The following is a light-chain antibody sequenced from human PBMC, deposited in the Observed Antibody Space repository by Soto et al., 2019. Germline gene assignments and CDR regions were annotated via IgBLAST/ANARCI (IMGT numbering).Light chain of an antibody. J-gene: IGKJ4*01. V-gene: IGKV3-15*01. CDR1: QSVSSN. Sequence: EIVMTQSPATLSVSPGERATLSCRASQSVSSNLAWYQQKPGQTPNLLIYVASTRATGNPARFSGSGSGTQFPLTLSRLQSEDFAVYYCQRYNVWPLTFGGGTKVEFK. CDR2: VAS. CDR3: QRYNVWPLT.